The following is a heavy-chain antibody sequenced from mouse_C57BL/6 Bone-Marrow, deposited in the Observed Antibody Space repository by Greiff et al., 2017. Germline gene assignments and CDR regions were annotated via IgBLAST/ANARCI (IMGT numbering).Heavy chain of an antibody. CDR2: IWGVGST. CDR1: GFSLTSYG. CDR3: ARYIKASPFAY. V-gene: IGHV2-6*01. D-gene: IGHD1-3*01. Sequence: VMLVESGPGLVAPSQSLSITCTVSGFSLTSYGVDWVRQSPGKGLEWLGVIWGVGSTNYNSALKSRLSISKDNSKSQVFLKMNSLQTDDTAMYYCARYIKASPFAYWGQGTLVTVSA. J-gene: IGHJ3*01.